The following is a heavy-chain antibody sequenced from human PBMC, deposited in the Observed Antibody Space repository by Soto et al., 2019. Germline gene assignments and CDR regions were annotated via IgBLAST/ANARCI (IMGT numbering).Heavy chain of an antibody. Sequence: ASVKVSCKASGYTFTSYHMNWVRQAPGQGLEWMGWINPNSGGTNYAQKFQGRVTMTRDTSISTAYMELSSLRSDDTAVYYCARGVQARGGYCSSTSCSLFDSWGQGTQVTVS. V-gene: IGHV1-2*02. D-gene: IGHD2-2*01. CDR2: INPNSGGT. CDR1: GYTFTSYH. J-gene: IGHJ4*02. CDR3: ARGVQARGGYCSSTSCSLFDS.